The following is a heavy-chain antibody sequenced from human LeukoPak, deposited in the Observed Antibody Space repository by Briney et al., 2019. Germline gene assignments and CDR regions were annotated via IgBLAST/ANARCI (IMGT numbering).Heavy chain of an antibody. CDR1: GFTFSSYW. CDR2: INSDGSST. V-gene: IGHV3-74*01. CDR3: AREAYYDTLTQSMDV. Sequence: GGSLRLSCAASGFTFSSYWMHWVRQAPGKGLVWVSRINSDGSSTSYADSVKGRFTISRDNTKNTLYLQMNSLRAEDTAVYYCAREAYYDTLTQSMDVWGKGTTVTVSS. D-gene: IGHD3-9*01. J-gene: IGHJ6*04.